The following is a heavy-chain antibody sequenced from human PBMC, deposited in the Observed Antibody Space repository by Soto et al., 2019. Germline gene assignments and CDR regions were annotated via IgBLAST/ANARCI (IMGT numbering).Heavy chain of an antibody. CDR2: VYYSGTT. D-gene: IGHD3-10*01. V-gene: IGHV4-39*01. J-gene: IGHJ5*02. Sequence: QLQLQESGPGLVKPSETLSLTCTVSGGSITSSSSSWDWIRQPPGKGLEWIGSVYYSGTTYSNPSLKSRATIPVDTSKNQFSLKLSSVTAPDTAVYYCVRLSDRGWFDPWGQGTLVTVYS. CDR3: VRLSDRGWFDP. CDR1: GGSITSSSSS.